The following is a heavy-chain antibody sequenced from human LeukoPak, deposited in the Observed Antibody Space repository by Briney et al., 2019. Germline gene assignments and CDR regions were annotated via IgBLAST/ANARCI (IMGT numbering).Heavy chain of an antibody. D-gene: IGHD6-19*01. V-gene: IGHV3-49*03. CDR1: GFTFSDYA. Sequence: PGGSLRLSCAASGFTFSDYAMSWFRQAPGKGLEWVGFIRSKTYGGTTEYAASVKRRFTISRDDSKSIAYLQMSSLKTGDTAVYYCTTDWKSSGWYLPFDYWGQGTLVTVSS. CDR2: IRSKTYGGTT. J-gene: IGHJ4*02. CDR3: TTDWKSSGWYLPFDY.